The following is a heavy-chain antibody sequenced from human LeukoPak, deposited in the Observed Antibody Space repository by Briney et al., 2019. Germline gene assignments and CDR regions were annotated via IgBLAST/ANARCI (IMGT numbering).Heavy chain of an antibody. Sequence: GRSLRLSCAASGFTFSSYGMHWVRRAPGKGLEWVAVIWYDGSNKYYADSVKGRFTISRDNSKNTLYLQMNSLRAEDTAVYYCARGNGDQLNWFDPWGQGTLVTVSS. D-gene: IGHD4-17*01. CDR1: GFTFSSYG. J-gene: IGHJ5*02. CDR3: ARGNGDQLNWFDP. CDR2: IWYDGSNK. V-gene: IGHV3-33*01.